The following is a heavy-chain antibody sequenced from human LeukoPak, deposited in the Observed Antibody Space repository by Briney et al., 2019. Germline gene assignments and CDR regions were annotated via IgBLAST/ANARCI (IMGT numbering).Heavy chain of an antibody. CDR3: ARDPPLWYSGSYSPSDAFDI. J-gene: IGHJ3*02. Sequence: ASVKVSCKASGYTFTSYYMHWVRQAPGQGLEWMGIINPSGGSTSYAQKFQGRVTMTRDMSTSTVYMELSSLRSEDTAVYYCARDPPLWYSGSYSPSDAFDIWGQGTMVTVSS. D-gene: IGHD1-26*01. CDR1: GYTFTSYY. V-gene: IGHV1-46*01. CDR2: INPSGGST.